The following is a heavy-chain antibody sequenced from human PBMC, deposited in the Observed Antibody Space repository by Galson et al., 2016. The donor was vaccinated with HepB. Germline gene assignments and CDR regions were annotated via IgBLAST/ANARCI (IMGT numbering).Heavy chain of an antibody. D-gene: IGHD2-21*02. J-gene: IGHJ5*02. CDR1: GYTFTSYG. CDR3: ARDDSYCGVDCYRHFVH. V-gene: IGHV1-18*04. Sequence: SVKVSCKASGYTFTSYGISWVRQAPGQGLEWMGWISPYNGNTMYAQQLQGRVAMTTDTSTNTAYMELNSLISDDTAVYYCARDDSYCGVDCYRHFVHWGQGTLVTVSS. CDR2: ISPYNGNT.